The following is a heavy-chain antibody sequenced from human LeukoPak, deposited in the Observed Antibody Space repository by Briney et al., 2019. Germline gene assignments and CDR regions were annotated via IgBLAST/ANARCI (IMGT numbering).Heavy chain of an antibody. CDR2: IYYSGST. D-gene: IGHD3-9*01. J-gene: IGHJ5*02. V-gene: IGHV4-39*01. CDR1: GFTFSSYW. CDR3: ARRMGLTINWFDP. Sequence: GSLRLSCAASGFTFSSYWMSWVRQPPGKGLEWIGSIYYSGSTYYNPSLKSRVTISVDTSKNQFSLKLSSVTAADTAVYYCARRMGLTINWFDPWGQGTLVTVSS.